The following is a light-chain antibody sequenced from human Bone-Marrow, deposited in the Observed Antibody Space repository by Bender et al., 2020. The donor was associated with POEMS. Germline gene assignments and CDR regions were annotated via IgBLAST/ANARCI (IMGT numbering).Light chain of an antibody. CDR1: SSDVGGYNY. CDR3: SSYTPSYTVV. J-gene: IGLJ2*01. Sequence: QSALTQPASVSGSPGQSITISCAGTSSDVGGYNYVSWYQQLPGKAPKVMISEVSNRPSGVSDRFSASKSGNTAFLAISGLQAEDEGDYYCSSYTPSYTVVFGGGTKLTV. CDR2: EVS. V-gene: IGLV2-14*01.